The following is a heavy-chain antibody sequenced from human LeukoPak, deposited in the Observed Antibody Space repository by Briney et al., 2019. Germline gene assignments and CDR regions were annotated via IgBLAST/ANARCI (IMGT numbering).Heavy chain of an antibody. Sequence: SETLSLTCAVYGGSFTNYYWSWIRQPPGKGLEWIGEINHSGSTKYNPSLKSRVTISIDTSKNQLSLKLSSVTAADTAVYYCARAARNYYDSSGIFDYWGQGTLVTVSS. V-gene: IGHV4-34*01. CDR2: INHSGST. D-gene: IGHD3-22*01. CDR3: ARAARNYYDSSGIFDY. J-gene: IGHJ4*02. CDR1: GGSFTNYY.